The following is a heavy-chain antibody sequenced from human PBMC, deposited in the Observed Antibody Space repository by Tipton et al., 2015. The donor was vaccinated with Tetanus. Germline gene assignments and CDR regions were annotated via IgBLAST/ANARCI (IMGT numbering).Heavy chain of an antibody. CDR2: MSYSGGA. Sequence: TLSLTCTVSGGSISPNYWSWIRQPPGKGLEWIGQMSYSGGANYNPYLNSRVTISVDTSKNQFSLRLSSVTAADTAVYYCARDVRGCSYDDSGYYNPSYYFDLWGQGTLVTVSS. J-gene: IGHJ4*02. D-gene: IGHD3-22*01. V-gene: IGHV4-59*01. CDR1: GGSISPNY. CDR3: ARDVRGCSYDDSGYYNPSYYFDL.